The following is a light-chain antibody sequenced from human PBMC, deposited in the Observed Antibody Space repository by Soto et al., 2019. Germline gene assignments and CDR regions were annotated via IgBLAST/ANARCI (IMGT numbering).Light chain of an antibody. CDR2: GAS. Sequence: EIVLTQSPGTLSLSPGERATLSSRASQSVSNNYLAWYQQKPGQAPRLLIYGASNRATGIPDRFSGSGSGTDFTLTISRLEPEDFAVYYCQQYSSSPITFGQGTRLEI. V-gene: IGKV3-20*01. J-gene: IGKJ5*01. CDR3: QQYSSSPIT. CDR1: QSVSNNY.